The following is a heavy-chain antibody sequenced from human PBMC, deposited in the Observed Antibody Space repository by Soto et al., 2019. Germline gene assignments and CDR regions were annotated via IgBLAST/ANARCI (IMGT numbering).Heavy chain of an antibody. J-gene: IGHJ3*02. CDR1: GFTFSSYA. CDR2: SSGSGGST. Sequence: EVQLLESGGGLVQPGGSLRLSCAASGFTFSSYAMSWVRQAPGKGLEWVSASSGSGGSTYYADSVKGRFTISRDNSKNTLYLQMNSLRAEDTAVYYCAKGDGGLRYFDWLGTDAFDIWGQGTMVTVSS. CDR3: AKGDGGLRYFDWLGTDAFDI. V-gene: IGHV3-23*01. D-gene: IGHD3-9*01.